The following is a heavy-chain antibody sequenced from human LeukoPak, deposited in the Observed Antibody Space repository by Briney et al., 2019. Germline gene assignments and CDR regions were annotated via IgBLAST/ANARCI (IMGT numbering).Heavy chain of an antibody. V-gene: IGHV4-59*02. CDR2: LLDDGVT. CDR3: AKFSRWIPFRF. D-gene: IGHD5-18*01. CDR1: GASVSGNY. J-gene: IGHJ1*01. Sequence: PSETLSLTCAVSGASVSGNYWSWIRQSPEMGLEWIGHLLDDGVTDYNPSLKSRVTILSDTSKNQFSLRLTSVTAADTAIYYCAKFSRWIPFRFWGQGTLVTVSS.